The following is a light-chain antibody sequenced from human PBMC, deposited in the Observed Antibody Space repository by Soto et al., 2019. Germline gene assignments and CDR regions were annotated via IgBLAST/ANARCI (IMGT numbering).Light chain of an antibody. CDR2: EVS. Sequence: QSALTQPPSASGSPGQSVTISCTGSSSDVGGHNHVSRYQQHPGKAPKLMIYEVSKRPSGVPDRFSGSKSVNTASLTVSGXQAEDEADYYCSSYAGSMNLIFGGGTKVTVL. J-gene: IGLJ2*01. CDR1: SSDVGGHNH. V-gene: IGLV2-8*01. CDR3: SSYAGSMNLI.